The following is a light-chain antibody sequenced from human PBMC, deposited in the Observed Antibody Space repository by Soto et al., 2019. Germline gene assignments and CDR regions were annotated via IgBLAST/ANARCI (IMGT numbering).Light chain of an antibody. Sequence: QSGLTQPASVSWSPGQSITMSCTGTSSDVGGYDYVSWYQHHPGKVPKLIIYEVSKRPSGVSHRFSGSKSGNTASLTISGLQAEDEADYYCSSYTSSSALVFGGGTKVTVL. CDR3: SSYTSSSALV. J-gene: IGLJ2*01. CDR2: EVS. CDR1: SSDVGGYDY. V-gene: IGLV2-14*01.